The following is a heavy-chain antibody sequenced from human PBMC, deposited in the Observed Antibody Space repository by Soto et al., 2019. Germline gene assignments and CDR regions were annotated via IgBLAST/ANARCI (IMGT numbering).Heavy chain of an antibody. CDR3: GRGRSGQIVVFY. J-gene: IGHJ4*02. Sequence: GASVKVSCKASGYTFNDYYIYWVRQAPGQGLEWVAWINPNGGGTTYAQKFRDWVTVTRDTSIGTAYMELNNLSPDDTAVYYCGRGRSGQIVVFYWGQGTPVTVSS. CDR1: GYTFNDYY. V-gene: IGHV1-2*04. CDR2: INPNGGGT. D-gene: IGHD1-26*01.